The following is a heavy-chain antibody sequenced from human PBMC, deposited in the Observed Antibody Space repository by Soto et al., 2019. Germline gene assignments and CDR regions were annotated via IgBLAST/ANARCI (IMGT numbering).Heavy chain of an antibody. D-gene: IGHD3-22*01. J-gene: IGHJ4*02. CDR3: ARVHEQYYYDSSGPFDY. CDR2: INPNSRDT. V-gene: IGHV1-2*02. CDR1: GYTXTAYY. Sequence: GXSXKVSFKASGYTXTAYYIHLVRQAPGQGLEWMGWINPNSRDTNNAQKFQGRVTMTRYASTRSAYMELSRLKYDDTAVYYFARVHEQYYYDSSGPFDYWGQGTLVTVSS.